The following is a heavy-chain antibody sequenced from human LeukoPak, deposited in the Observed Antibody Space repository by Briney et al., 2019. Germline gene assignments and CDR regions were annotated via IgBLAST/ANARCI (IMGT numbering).Heavy chain of an antibody. J-gene: IGHJ4*02. CDR3: ARVGTYGSGSYLSWLDY. V-gene: IGHV4-4*07. D-gene: IGHD3-10*01. Sequence: AETLSLTCTVSGGSINNHYWSWIRQPAGKGLEWIGRIYTSGNTNYNPSLESRVTMSVDTSKNQFSLKLSSVTAADTAVYYCARVGTYGSGSYLSWLDYWGQGTLVTVSS. CDR2: IYTSGNT. CDR1: GGSINNHY.